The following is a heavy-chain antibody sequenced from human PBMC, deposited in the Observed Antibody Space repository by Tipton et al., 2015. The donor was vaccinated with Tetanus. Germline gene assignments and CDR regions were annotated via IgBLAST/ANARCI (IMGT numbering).Heavy chain of an antibody. CDR1: GFTFDDYA. CDR2: IYYSGST. CDR3: ARAGGGSWGNFDY. V-gene: IGHV4-59*01. Sequence: QLVQSGGGMVQPGRSLRLSCAASGFTFDDYAMHWVRQAPGKGLEWIGYIYYSGSTNYNPSLKSRVTISVDTSKNQFSLKLSSVTAADTAVYYCARAGGGSWGNFDYWGQGTLVTVSS. J-gene: IGHJ4*02. D-gene: IGHD6-13*01.